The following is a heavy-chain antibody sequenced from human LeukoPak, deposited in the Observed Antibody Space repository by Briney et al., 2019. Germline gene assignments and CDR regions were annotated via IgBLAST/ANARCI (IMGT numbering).Heavy chain of an antibody. CDR2: TYYRSKWYN. Sequence: PSQTFSLTCAISGDSVSSNIAAWHWIRQSPSRGLEWLGRTYYRSKWYNDYAVSVRSRITIDPDTSKNQFSLQLNSVTPEDTAVYYCAKDCGTGPFACSHWGQGTLVTVSS. D-gene: IGHD2-15*01. V-gene: IGHV6-1*01. CDR3: AKDCGTGPFACSH. J-gene: IGHJ4*02. CDR1: GDSVSSNIAA.